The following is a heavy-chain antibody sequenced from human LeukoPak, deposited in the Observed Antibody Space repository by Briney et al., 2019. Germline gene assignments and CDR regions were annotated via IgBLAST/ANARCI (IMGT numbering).Heavy chain of an antibody. J-gene: IGHJ4*02. CDR2: ISSSSSYI. Sequence: MAGGSLRLSCAASGFTFSSYSMNWVRQAPGKELEWVSSISSSSSYIYYADSVKGRFTISRDNAKNSLYLQMNSLRAEDTAVYYCARGYCSSTSCSGLVDYWGQGTLVTVSS. V-gene: IGHV3-21*01. CDR3: ARGYCSSTSCSGLVDY. CDR1: GFTFSSYS. D-gene: IGHD2-2*01.